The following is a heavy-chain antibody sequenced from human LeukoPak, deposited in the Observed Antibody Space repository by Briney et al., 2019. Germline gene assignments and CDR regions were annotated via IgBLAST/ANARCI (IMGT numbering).Heavy chain of an antibody. D-gene: IGHD1-1*01. CDR2: IYYSGST. V-gene: IGHV4-39*07. CDR3: ARAPNWKHFDY. Sequence: SETLSLTCTVSGGSISSSSYYWGWIRQPPGKGLEWIGSIYYSGSTYYNPSLKSRVTISVDTSKNQFSLKLSSVTAADTAVYYCARAPNWKHFDYWGQGTLVTVSS. CDR1: GGSISSSSYY. J-gene: IGHJ4*02.